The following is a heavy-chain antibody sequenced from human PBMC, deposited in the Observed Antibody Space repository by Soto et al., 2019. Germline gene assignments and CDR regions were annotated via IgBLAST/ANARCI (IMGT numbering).Heavy chain of an antibody. J-gene: IGHJ4*02. CDR3: ARGYYDSSPPGGY. V-gene: IGHV1-3*01. D-gene: IGHD3-22*01. Sequence: QVQLVQYGAEVKKPGASVKVSCKAFGYACSSYAMHWVRQAPGQRLEWMGWINAGNGNTKYSQKFQGRVTTTKDTTASTVYMELSSLRSEDTAVYYCARGYYDSSPPGGYWGPGTPVTVSS. CDR1: GYACSSYA. CDR2: INAGNGNT.